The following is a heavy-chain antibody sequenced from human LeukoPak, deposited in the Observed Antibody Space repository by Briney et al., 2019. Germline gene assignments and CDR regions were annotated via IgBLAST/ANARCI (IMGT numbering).Heavy chain of an antibody. Sequence: PGGSLRLSCAASGFTFSSYGMNWVRQAPGKGLEWVSYIDGSSRSIYYADSVKGRFTVSRDNAKNSLFLQMSSLRDEDTAVYFCARKMALWGQGTLVTVSS. J-gene: IGHJ4*02. V-gene: IGHV3-48*02. D-gene: IGHD5-24*01. CDR1: GFTFSSYG. CDR2: IDGSSRSI. CDR3: ARKMAL.